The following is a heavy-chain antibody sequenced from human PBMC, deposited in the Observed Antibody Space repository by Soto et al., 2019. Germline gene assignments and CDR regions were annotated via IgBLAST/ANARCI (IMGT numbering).Heavy chain of an antibody. V-gene: IGHV3-21*01. J-gene: IGHJ6*02. CDR1: GFTFSSYS. CDR3: ARDYKIYYDILTGYYNYYYYYGMDV. D-gene: IGHD3-9*01. CDR2: ISSSSSYI. Sequence: GGSLRLSCAASGFTFSSYSMNWVRQAPGKGLEWVSSISSSSSYIYYADSVKGRFTISRDNAKNSLYLQMNSLRAEDTAVYYCARDYKIYYDILTGYYNYYYYYGMDVWGQGTTVTVSS.